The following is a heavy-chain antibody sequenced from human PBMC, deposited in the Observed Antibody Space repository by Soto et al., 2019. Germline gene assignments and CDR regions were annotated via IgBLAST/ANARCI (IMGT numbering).Heavy chain of an antibody. J-gene: IGHJ6*02. CDR1: GFTFRSYW. CDR3: ARVDRGSYEYYYYGMDV. V-gene: IGHV3-74*01. Sequence: GGSLRLSCAASGFTFRSYWMHWVRQAPGKGLVWVSRINSDGSSTSYADSVKGRFTISRDNAKNTLYLQMNSLRAEDTAVYYCARVDRGSYEYYYYGMDVWGQGTTVTVSS. D-gene: IGHD1-26*01. CDR2: INSDGSST.